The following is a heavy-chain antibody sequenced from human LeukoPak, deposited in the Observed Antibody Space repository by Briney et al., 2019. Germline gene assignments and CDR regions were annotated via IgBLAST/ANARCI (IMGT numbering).Heavy chain of an antibody. Sequence: SETLSLTCAVYGGSLTDYYWNWIRQPLGKGLEWIGEIHHNGSTNCNPSLKSRVIMSLDTSKNQFSLKLSSVTAADTAVYYCAFGIPSSWYACDYWGQGTLVTVSS. CDR3: AFGIPSSWYACDY. D-gene: IGHD6-13*01. V-gene: IGHV4-34*01. CDR2: IHHNGST. J-gene: IGHJ4*02. CDR1: GGSLTDYY.